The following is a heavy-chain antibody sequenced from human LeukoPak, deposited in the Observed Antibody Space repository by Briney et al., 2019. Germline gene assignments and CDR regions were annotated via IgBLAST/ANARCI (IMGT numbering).Heavy chain of an antibody. J-gene: IGHJ3*02. V-gene: IGHV3-30-3*01. D-gene: IGHD5-18*01. CDR1: GFSLSNFQ. Sequence: GGSLRLSCVASGFSLSNFQMYWVRQAPGKGLEWVSIISLDGSTEFYADSVKGRFTISRDNSKNTLYLQMNSLRAEDTAVYYCAREDSNDAFDIWGQGTMVTVSS. CDR3: AREDSNDAFDI. CDR2: ISLDGSTE.